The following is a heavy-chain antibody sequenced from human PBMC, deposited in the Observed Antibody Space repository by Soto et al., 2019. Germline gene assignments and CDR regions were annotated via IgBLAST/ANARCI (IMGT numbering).Heavy chain of an antibody. V-gene: IGHV5-51*01. CDR1: GYSFSSYW. J-gene: IGHJ3*02. Sequence: GESLKISCKGSGYSFSSYWIGWARQMPGKGLECMGIIYPGDSDSRYSPSFQGQVTISADRSISTAYLQWSSLKASDTAMYYCARVDDYDLWSGYYRVHAFDIWGQGTMVTV. CDR3: ARVDDYDLWSGYYRVHAFDI. D-gene: IGHD3-3*01. CDR2: IYPGDSDS.